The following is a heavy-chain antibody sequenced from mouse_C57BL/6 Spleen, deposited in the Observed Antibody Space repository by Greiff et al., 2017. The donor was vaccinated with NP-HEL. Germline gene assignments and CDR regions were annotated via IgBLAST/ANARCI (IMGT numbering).Heavy chain of an antibody. Sequence: QVQLQQPGAELVRPGTSVKLSCKASGYTFTSYWMHWVKQRPGQGLEWIGVIDPSDSYTNYNQKFKGTATLTLDTSSSTAYMQLSSLTSEDAAVYYCARGITTVVAEDYWGQGTTLTVSS. J-gene: IGHJ2*01. CDR1: GYTFTSYW. D-gene: IGHD1-1*01. CDR2: IDPSDSYT. CDR3: ARGITTVVAEDY. V-gene: IGHV1-59*01.